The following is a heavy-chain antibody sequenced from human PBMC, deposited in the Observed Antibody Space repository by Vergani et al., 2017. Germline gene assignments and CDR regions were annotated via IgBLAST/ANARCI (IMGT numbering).Heavy chain of an antibody. D-gene: IGHD6-19*01. CDR1: GYTFTNYP. V-gene: IGHV7-4-1*02. Sequence: QVQLLQSGSELKKPGASVRISCEASGYTFTNYPLIWVRQAPGHGLEFMGWINTNSGNPTYAPGFTGRFVFSLDTSVSTAYLQISGLKAEDSAVYYCARGRQWRLTEYLYGMDVWGQGTTVTVSS. J-gene: IGHJ6*02. CDR3: ARGRQWRLTEYLYGMDV. CDR2: INTNSGNP.